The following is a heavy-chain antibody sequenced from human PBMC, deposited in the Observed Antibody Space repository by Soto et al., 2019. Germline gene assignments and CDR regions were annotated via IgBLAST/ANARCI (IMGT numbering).Heavy chain of an antibody. CDR3: ARGLPRDFWNGYLH. CDR2: IYHSGST. CDR1: GGSISSGGYS. J-gene: IGHJ4*02. D-gene: IGHD3-3*01. V-gene: IGHV4-30-2*03. Sequence: SETLSLTCAVSGGSISSGGYSWSWIRQPPGKGLEWIGYIYHSGSTYYNPSLKSRVTITTDTSASIAYMELSSLTPEDTAVYYCARGLPRDFWNGYLHWGQGTLVTVSS.